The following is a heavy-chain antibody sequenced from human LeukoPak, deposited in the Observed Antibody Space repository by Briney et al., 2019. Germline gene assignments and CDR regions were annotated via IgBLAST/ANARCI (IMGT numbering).Heavy chain of an antibody. CDR2: IIPIFGTA. Sequence: SVKVSCKASGGTFSSYAISWVRQAPGQGLEWMGGIIPIFGTANYAQKFQGRVTITTDESTSTAYMELSSLRSEDTAVYYCARVGWGVSPTDARYCSSTSCYLNWFDPWGQGTLVTVSS. D-gene: IGHD2-2*01. V-gene: IGHV1-69*05. J-gene: IGHJ5*02. CDR3: ARVGWGVSPTDARYCSSTSCYLNWFDP. CDR1: GGTFSSYA.